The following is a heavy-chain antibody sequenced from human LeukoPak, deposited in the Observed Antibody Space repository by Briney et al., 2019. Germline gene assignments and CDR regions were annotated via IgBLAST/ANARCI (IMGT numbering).Heavy chain of an antibody. CDR2: ISSSSSTI. D-gene: IGHD2/OR15-2a*01. J-gene: IGHJ4*02. V-gene: IGHV3-48*02. Sequence: GGSLRLSCAASGFTFSSYSMNWVRQAPGKGLEWVSYISSSSSTIYYADSVKGRFTISRDNAKNLLYLQMNSLRDEDTAVYYCASQIAHYWGQGTLVTVSS. CDR3: ASQIAHY. CDR1: GFTFSSYS.